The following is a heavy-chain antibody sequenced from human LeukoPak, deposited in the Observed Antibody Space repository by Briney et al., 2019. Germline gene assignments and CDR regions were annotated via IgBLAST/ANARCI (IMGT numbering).Heavy chain of an antibody. CDR1: VFSIIGYG. Sequence: PPTLSCTALVFSIIGYGIQWKQRAPRKWLVQVSRINPDGSRTSYADSVNGRFTISRDNAKNTLSLHMNSLRADDTGVYYCAIELPREVTLDSWGQGTLVTVSS. V-gene: IGHV3-74*01. CDR3: AIELPREVTLDS. D-gene: IGHD2-21*02. J-gene: IGHJ5*01. CDR2: INPDGSRT.